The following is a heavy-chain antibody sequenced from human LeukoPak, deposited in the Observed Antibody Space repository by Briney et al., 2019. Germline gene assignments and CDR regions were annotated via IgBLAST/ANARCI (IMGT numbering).Heavy chain of an antibody. CDR2: ISAYNGNT. V-gene: IGHV1-18*01. CDR1: GYTFTSYG. Sequence: GASVKVSCKASGYTFTSYGISWVRQAPGQGLEWMGWISAYNGNTNYAQKLQGRVTMTTDTSTSTAHMELRSLRSDDTAVYYCARHPIEYYYDTAGSPYFQYRGQGTLVTVSS. J-gene: IGHJ1*01. D-gene: IGHD3-22*01. CDR3: ARHPIEYYYDTAGSPYFQY.